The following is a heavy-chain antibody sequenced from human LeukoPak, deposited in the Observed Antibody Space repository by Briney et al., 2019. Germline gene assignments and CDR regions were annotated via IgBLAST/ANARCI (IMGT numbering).Heavy chain of an antibody. CDR2: INHSGST. Sequence: SETLSLTCAVYGGSFSGYYWSWIRQPPGKGLEWIGEINHSGSTNYNPSLKSRVTISVDTSKNQFSLKLSSVTAADTAVYYCARDRQQLEPKSWFDPWGQGTLVTVSS. CDR1: GGSFSGYY. CDR3: ARDRQQLEPKSWFDP. J-gene: IGHJ5*02. V-gene: IGHV4-34*01. D-gene: IGHD6-13*01.